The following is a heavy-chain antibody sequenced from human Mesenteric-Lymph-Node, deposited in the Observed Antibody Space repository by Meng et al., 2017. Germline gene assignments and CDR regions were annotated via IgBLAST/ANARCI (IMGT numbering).Heavy chain of an antibody. CDR2: IYSSGT. J-gene: IGHJ3*02. V-gene: IGHV4-4*07. D-gene: IGHD5-18*01. CDR1: GVSISNNY. CDR3: ARAGGGYSYGFGAFDI. Sequence: SETLSLTCTVSGVSISNNYWSWIRQPAGKGLEWIGRIYSSGTNYNPSLKGRVAMSVDTSKNQFSLKLTSVTAADTAVYYCARAGGGYSYGFGAFDIWGQGKMVTVSS.